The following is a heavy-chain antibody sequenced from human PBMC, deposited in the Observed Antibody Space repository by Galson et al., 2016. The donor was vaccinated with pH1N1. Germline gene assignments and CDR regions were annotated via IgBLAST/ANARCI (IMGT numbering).Heavy chain of an antibody. J-gene: IGHJ3*01. CDR1: GFTITSYA. D-gene: IGHD3-10*01. V-gene: IGHV3-23*01. CDR2: ISDSGGST. CDR3: AKDPARQLWFRGAFDV. Sequence: SLRLSCAASGFTITSYAMHWVRLAPGKGLEWVSYISDSGGSTYYADSVKGQFTISRDTSKNTLYLQMNSLRAEDTALYYCAKDPARQLWFRGAFDVWGQGTKVTISS.